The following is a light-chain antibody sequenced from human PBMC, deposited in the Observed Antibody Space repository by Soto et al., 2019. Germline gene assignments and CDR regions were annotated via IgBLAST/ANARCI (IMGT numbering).Light chain of an antibody. CDR2: KAS. CDR3: QQYNSYSSWT. CDR1: QSISSW. J-gene: IGKJ1*01. Sequence: DIQMTQSPSTLSASVGDRVTITCRASQSISSWLAWYQQKPGKAPKLLIYKASSLESGVPSRFSGSGSGTEFTLTISSLQPHDFATYYCQQYNSYSSWTFGQGTKVEIK. V-gene: IGKV1-5*03.